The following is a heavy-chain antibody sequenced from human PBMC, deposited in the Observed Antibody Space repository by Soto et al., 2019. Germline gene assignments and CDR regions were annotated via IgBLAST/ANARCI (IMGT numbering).Heavy chain of an antibody. CDR3: VRDGTKTLRDWFDP. CDR2: IYATGTT. J-gene: IGHJ5*02. CDR1: GASISGFY. V-gene: IGHV4-4*07. Sequence: SETLSLTCTVSGASISGFYWSWIRKSAGKGLEWIGRIYATGTTDYNPSLKSRVMMSVDTSKKQFSLKLRSVTAADTAVYYCVRDGTKTLRDWFDPWGQGISVTVSX. D-gene: IGHD1-1*01.